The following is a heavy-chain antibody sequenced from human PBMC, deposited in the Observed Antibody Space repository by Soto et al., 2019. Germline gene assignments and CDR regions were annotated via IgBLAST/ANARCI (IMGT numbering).Heavy chain of an antibody. D-gene: IGHD2-8*02. V-gene: IGHV1-2*02. CDR1: GYNFSDYY. CDR3: AREISGGGTLNWFDP. J-gene: IGHJ5*02. CDR2: VSPKSGGT. Sequence: ASVKVSCKASGYNFSDYYIHWVRQAPGQGLEWLGWVSPKSGGTNYAQKFKGRVTMTRDTSSNTVYMDLSGLKSDDKAVFYCAREISGGGTLNWFDPWGQGTLVTVSS.